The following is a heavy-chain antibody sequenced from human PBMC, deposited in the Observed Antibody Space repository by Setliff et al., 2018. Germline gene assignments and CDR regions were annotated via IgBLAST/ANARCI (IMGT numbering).Heavy chain of an antibody. V-gene: IGHV4-39*07. CDR1: GGSINSMSYY. Sequence: LSLTCTVSGGSINSMSYYWGWIRQPPGKGLEWIGSIYHSGSSYYNPSLQSRVTISVDMSKNQFSMKLTSVTAADTAVYYCARVDFTMIQGVLGLWGQGTLVTVSS. D-gene: IGHD3-10*01. J-gene: IGHJ1*01. CDR2: IYHSGSS. CDR3: ARVDFTMIQGVLGL.